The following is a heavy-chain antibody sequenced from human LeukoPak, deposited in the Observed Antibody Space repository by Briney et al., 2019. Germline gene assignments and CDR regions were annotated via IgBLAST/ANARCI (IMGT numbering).Heavy chain of an antibody. D-gene: IGHD4-17*01. CDR3: AGESHYGDYFDY. CDR1: GGSISSYY. V-gene: IGHV4-59*01. Sequence: PSQTLSLTCTVSGGSISSYYWSWIRQPPGKGLEWIGYIYYSGSTNYNPSLKSRVTISVDTSKNQFSLKLSSVTAADTAVYYCAGESHYGDYFDYWGQGTLVTVSS. CDR2: IYYSGST. J-gene: IGHJ4*02.